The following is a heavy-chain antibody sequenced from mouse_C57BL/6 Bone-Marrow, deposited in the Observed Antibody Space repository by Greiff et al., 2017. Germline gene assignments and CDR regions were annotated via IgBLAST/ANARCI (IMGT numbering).Heavy chain of an antibody. CDR3: ARWWYFDV. V-gene: IGHV1-50*01. CDR2: IDPSDSYT. Sequence: QVQLQQPGAELVKPGASVKLSCKASGYTFTSYWMQWVKQRPGQGLEWIGEIDPSDSYTNYNQKFKGKATLTVDTSSSTAYMQLSSLTSEDSAVYYCARWWYFDVWGTGTTVTVSS. CDR1: GYTFTSYW. J-gene: IGHJ1*03.